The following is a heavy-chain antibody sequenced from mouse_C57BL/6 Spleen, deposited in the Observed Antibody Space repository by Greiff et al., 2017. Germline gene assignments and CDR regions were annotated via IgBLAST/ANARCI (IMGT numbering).Heavy chain of an antibody. Sequence: VQRVESGPGLVQPSQSLSITCTVSGFSLTSYGVHWVRQSPGKGLEWLGVIWSGGSTDYNAAFISRLSISKENSKSQVFFKMNSLQADDTAIYYCARTGVYGSSYQFACWGQGTLVTVSA. J-gene: IGHJ3*01. CDR2: IWSGGST. CDR3: ARTGVYGSSYQFAC. V-gene: IGHV2-2*01. CDR1: GFSLTSYG. D-gene: IGHD1-1*01.